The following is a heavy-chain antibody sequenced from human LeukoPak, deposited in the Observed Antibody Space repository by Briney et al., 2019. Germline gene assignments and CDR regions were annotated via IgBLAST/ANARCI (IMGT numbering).Heavy chain of an antibody. CDR1: GFTFSIYS. CDR3: ARARGYFDN. Sequence: PGGSLRLSCAASGFTFSIYSMNWVRQAPGKGLEWLSSITSSSNYIYYADSVKGRFTISRDNVQNSLYLQMNSLRAEDTAMYYCARARGYFDNWGQGPLVTVSS. J-gene: IGHJ4*02. CDR2: ITSSSNYI. V-gene: IGHV3-21*01.